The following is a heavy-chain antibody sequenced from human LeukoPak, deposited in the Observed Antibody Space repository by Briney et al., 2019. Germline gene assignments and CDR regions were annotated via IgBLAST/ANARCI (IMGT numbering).Heavy chain of an antibody. CDR2: IYYSGST. V-gene: IGHV4-38-2*02. Sequence: SETLSLACIISGYTISSGYQWGWIRQPPGKGLEWIGNIYYSGSTYYNPSLKGRLTMSVDRSNNLFSLNLNSVTAADTAVYYCARIIAASQDVFDIWGQGTMITVSS. CDR1: GYTISSGYQ. J-gene: IGHJ3*02. CDR3: ARIIAASQDVFDI. D-gene: IGHD6-6*01.